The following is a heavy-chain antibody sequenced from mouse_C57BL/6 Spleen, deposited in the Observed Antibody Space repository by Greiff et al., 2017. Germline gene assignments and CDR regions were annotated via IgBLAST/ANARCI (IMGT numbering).Heavy chain of an antibody. CDR1: GYTFTSYW. V-gene: IGHV1-53*01. D-gene: IGHD3-2*02. J-gene: IGHJ2*01. CDR3: AREGQLRPRDFDY. CDR2: INPSNGGT. Sequence: QVQLQQPGTELVKPGASVKLSCKASGYTFTSYWMHWVKQRPGQGLEWIGNINPSNGGTNYNEQFKSKATLTVDKSSSTAYMQLSSLTSEDSAVYYCAREGQLRPRDFDYWGQGTTLTVSS.